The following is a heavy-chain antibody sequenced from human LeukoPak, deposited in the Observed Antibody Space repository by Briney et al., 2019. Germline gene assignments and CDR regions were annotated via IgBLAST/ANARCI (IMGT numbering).Heavy chain of an antibody. CDR3: ARQAVLGATRWFDT. D-gene: IGHD1-26*01. J-gene: IGHJ5*02. V-gene: IGHV4-38-2*02. Sequence: SETLSLTCTVSGYSISSGYYWGWIRQPPGKGLEWIGNIYHSGSTYYNPSLKSRTTISVDTSKNQFSLKLQSVTAADTAVYYCARQAVLGATRWFDTWGQGTLVTVSS. CDR2: IYHSGST. CDR1: GYSISSGYY.